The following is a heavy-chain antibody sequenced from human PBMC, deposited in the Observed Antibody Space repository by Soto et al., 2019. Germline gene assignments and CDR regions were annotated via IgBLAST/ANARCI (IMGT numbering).Heavy chain of an antibody. CDR3: ARDGARITVFGVVYYFDY. J-gene: IGHJ4*02. D-gene: IGHD3-3*01. Sequence: SSVQVSCKASGYTFSSHAMHWVRQAPGQRLEWMGWINAGNGNTKYSQNFQGRVAITRDTSAGTAYMELRSLRSEDTAVYYCARDGARITVFGVVYYFDYWGQGTLVTVPS. V-gene: IGHV1-3*01. CDR2: INAGNGNT. CDR1: GYTFSSHA.